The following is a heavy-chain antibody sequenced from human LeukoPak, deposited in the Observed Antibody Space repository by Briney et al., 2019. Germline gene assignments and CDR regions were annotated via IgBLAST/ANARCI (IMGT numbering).Heavy chain of an antibody. CDR2: VNPSAGTT. J-gene: IGHJ4*02. D-gene: IGHD3-10*01. CDR1: GYTFTSYY. Sequence: ASVKVSCKASGYTFTSYYMHWVRQAPGQGLEWMGIVNPSAGTTTYAQKFQGRVTMTRDTSTSTVYMELSSLRSEDTAVYYCATEGKMVRGVYTDYWGQGTLVTVSS. V-gene: IGHV1-46*01. CDR3: ATEGKMVRGVYTDY.